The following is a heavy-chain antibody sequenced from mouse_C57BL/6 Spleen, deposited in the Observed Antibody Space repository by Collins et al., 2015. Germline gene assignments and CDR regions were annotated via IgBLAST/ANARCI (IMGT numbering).Heavy chain of an antibody. Sequence: EVKLLESGGGPVQPGRIPETLLCSLRIRFSGYWMSWVRQAPGKGLEWIGEINPNSSTINYTPSLKDKFIISRDNAKNTLYLQMSKVRSEDTALYYCARLYYYGHFEYWGQGTTLTVSS. CDR2: INPNSSTI. D-gene: IGHD1-1*01. J-gene: IGHJ2*01. CDR3: ARLYYYGHFEY. V-gene: IGHV4-1*02. CDR1: IRFSGYW.